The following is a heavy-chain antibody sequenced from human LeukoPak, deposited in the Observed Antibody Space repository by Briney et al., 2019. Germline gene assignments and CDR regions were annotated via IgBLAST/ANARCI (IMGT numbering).Heavy chain of an antibody. Sequence: GGSLRLSCAASGFTFSSYGMHWVRQAPGKGLEWVALISYDGSNKDYTDSVKGRFTISRDNSKNTLYLQLNSLRAEDTAVYYCVWDYGDYVMDVWGLGTTVIVTS. V-gene: IGHV3-30*03. J-gene: IGHJ6*02. CDR1: GFTFSSYG. D-gene: IGHD4-17*01. CDR3: VWDYGDYVMDV. CDR2: ISYDGSNK.